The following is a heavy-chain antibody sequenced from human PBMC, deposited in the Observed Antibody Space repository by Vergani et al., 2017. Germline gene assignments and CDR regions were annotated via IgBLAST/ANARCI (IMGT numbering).Heavy chain of an antibody. V-gene: IGHV2-26*01. D-gene: IGHD4-23*01. Sequence: QVTLKESGPVLVKPTETLTLTCTVSGFSLSNARMGVSWIRQPPGKALEWLAHIFSNDDKSYSTSLKSSLTISKDTSKSQVVLTMTNMDPVDTATYYCARPGEGGNPRGWYFDLWGRGTLVTVSS. J-gene: IGHJ2*01. CDR1: GFSLSNARMG. CDR2: IFSNDDK. CDR3: ARPGEGGNPRGWYFDL.